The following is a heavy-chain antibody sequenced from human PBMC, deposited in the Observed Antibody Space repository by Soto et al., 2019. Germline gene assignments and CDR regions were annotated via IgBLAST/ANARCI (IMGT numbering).Heavy chain of an antibody. Sequence: GGSLRLSCAASGFTFRSYGIHWVRQAPGKGLEWVALIWFDGSKKYYVDNVKGRFAVSRDNSKNTLYLQMNSLRVEDTVVYYCARDRLVPYGYGMDVWGQGTTVTVSS. CDR1: GFTFRSYG. D-gene: IGHD2-2*01. J-gene: IGHJ6*02. CDR3: ARDRLVPYGYGMDV. CDR2: IWFDGSKK. V-gene: IGHV3-33*01.